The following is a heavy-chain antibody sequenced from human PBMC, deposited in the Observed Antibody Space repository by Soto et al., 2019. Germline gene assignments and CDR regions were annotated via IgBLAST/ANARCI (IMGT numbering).Heavy chain of an antibody. D-gene: IGHD6-6*01. CDR1: GNSFTSYV. CDR2: IYPGDSDT. CDR3: ARRIKYSSSSDAFDI. Sequence: XDSLKVSCKCSGNSFTSYVIGLVRQMPGKGLEWMGIIYPGDSDTRYSPSFQGQVTISADKSISTAYLQWSSLKASDTAMYYCARRIKYSSSSDAFDICGQGTMVTVSS. J-gene: IGHJ3*02. V-gene: IGHV5-51*01.